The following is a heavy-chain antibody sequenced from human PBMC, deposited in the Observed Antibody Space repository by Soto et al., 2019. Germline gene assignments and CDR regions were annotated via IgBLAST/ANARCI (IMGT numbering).Heavy chain of an antibody. J-gene: IGHJ5*02. V-gene: IGHV4-30-2*01. CDR3: ARVPDR. CDR2: IYHSGST. CDR1: AGSISRCGYP. D-gene: IGHD2-2*01. Sequence: SETRPLTCAVSAGSISRCGYPWSWIRQPPGKGLEWIGYIYHSGSTYYNPSLKSRVTISVDRSKNQFSLKLSSVTAADTAVYYCARVPDRWGQGTLVTVS.